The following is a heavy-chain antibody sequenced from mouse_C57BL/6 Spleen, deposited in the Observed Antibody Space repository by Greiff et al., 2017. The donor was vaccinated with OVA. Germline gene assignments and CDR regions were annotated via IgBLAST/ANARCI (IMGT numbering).Heavy chain of an antibody. J-gene: IGHJ4*01. CDR3: ARVSNSFRGYAMDY. CDR1: GFTFSDYG. Sequence: EVHLVESGGGLVKPGGSLKLSCAASGFTFSDYGMHWVRQAPEKGLEWVAYISSGSSTIYYADTVKGRFTISRDNAKNTLFLQMTSLRSEDTAMYYCARVSNSFRGYAMDYWGQGTSVTVSS. D-gene: IGHD2-5*01. CDR2: ISSGSSTI. V-gene: IGHV5-17*01.